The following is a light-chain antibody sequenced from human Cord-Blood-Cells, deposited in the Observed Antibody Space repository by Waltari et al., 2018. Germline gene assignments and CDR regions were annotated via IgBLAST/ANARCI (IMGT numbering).Light chain of an antibody. CDR3: CSYAGSSTVV. CDR1: SSDVGSYHL. V-gene: IGLV2-23*01. Sequence: QSALTQPASVSGSPGQSFTISCTGTSSDVGSYHLVSWYQQHPGKAPKLMIYEGSKRPSGVSNRFSGSKSGNTASLTISGLQAEDEADYYCCSYAGSSTVVFGGGTKLTVL. J-gene: IGLJ2*01. CDR2: EGS.